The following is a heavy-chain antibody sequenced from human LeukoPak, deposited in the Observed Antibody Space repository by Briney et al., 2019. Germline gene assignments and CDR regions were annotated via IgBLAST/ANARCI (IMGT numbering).Heavy chain of an antibody. J-gene: IGHJ6*03. CDR2: IKQDGSEK. CDR1: GFTFSSYW. D-gene: IGHD2-2*01. V-gene: IGHV3-7*01. Sequence: GGSLRLSCAASGFTFSSYWMSWVRQAPGKGLEWVANIKQDGSEKYYVDPVKGRFTISRDNAKNSLYLQMNSLRAEDTAVYYCARGPGHTSCSLCYYYYYMDVWGKGTTVTVSS. CDR3: ARGPGHTSCSLCYYYYYMDV.